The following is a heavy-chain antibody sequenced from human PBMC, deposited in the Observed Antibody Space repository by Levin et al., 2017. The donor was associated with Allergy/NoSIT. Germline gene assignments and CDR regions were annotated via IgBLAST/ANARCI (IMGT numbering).Heavy chain of an antibody. CDR1: GGSFSSFA. CDR2: IIPVFGTP. CDR3: AREEGSSGYFDS. Sequence: SVKVSCKASGGSFSSFAVTWVRQAPGQGLEYMGGIIPVFGTPNYAQKFRGRVTITADASTTTAYMELSSLRSDDTAVYYCAREEGSSGYFDSWGQGVLVTVSS. V-gene: IGHV1-69*13. D-gene: IGHD3-22*01. J-gene: IGHJ4*02.